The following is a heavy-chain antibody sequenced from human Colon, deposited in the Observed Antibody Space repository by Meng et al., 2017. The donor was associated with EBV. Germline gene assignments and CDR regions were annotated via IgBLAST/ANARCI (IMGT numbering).Heavy chain of an antibody. CDR1: GGSMSSGNYY. V-gene: IGHV4-30-4*01. CDR2: IHHSGSA. J-gene: IGHJ4*02. CDR3: ASFDHIPRRNYFDY. D-gene: IGHD2-21*01. Sequence: QLQESGPGLVEPSPTLSLPVTVSGGSMSSGNYYWSWIRQPPGKGLEWIGYIHHSGSAYYNPSLKSRVSISVDTSKNQFSLNLNSMTAADTAVYYCASFDHIPRRNYFDYWGQGTLVTVSS.